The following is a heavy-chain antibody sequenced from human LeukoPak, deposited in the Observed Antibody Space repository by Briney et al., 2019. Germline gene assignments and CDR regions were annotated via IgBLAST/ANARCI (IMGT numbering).Heavy chain of an antibody. CDR2: IYYSGST. J-gene: IGHJ4*02. CDR3: ATQGVEGYYFDY. Sequence: PSETLSLTCTVSGGSISSYYWSWIRQPPGKGLEWIGSIYYSGSTYYNPSLKSRVTISVDTSKNQFSLKLSSVTAADTAVYYCATQGVEGYYFDYWGQGTLVTVSS. V-gene: IGHV4-59*05. D-gene: IGHD2-21*01. CDR1: GGSISSYY.